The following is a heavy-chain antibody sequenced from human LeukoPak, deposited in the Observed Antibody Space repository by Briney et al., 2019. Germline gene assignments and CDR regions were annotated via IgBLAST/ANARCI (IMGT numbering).Heavy chain of an antibody. CDR3: ARDLGYYDFWSGYYSGKDDAFDI. CDR1: GGSISSYY. D-gene: IGHD3-3*01. Sequence: SETLSLTCTVSGGSISSYYWSWIRQPAGKGLEWIGRIYTSGSTNYNPSLKSRVTMSVDTSKSQFSLKLSSVTAADTAVYYCARDLGYYDFWSGYYSGKDDAFDIWGQGTMVTVSS. CDR2: IYTSGST. J-gene: IGHJ3*02. V-gene: IGHV4-4*07.